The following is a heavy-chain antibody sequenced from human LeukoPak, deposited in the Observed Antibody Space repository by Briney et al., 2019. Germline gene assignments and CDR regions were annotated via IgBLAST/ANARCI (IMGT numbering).Heavy chain of an antibody. CDR1: GYTFTIYG. V-gene: IGHV1-18*01. J-gene: IGHJ3*02. Sequence: GASVTVSCKASGYTFTIYGISWVRQAPGQGLEWMGWISAYNGNTNYAQKLQGRVTMTTDTSTSTAYMELRSLRSDDTAVYYCASQYFRGYSGYDDAFDIWGQGTMVTVSS. CDR2: ISAYNGNT. CDR3: ASQYFRGYSGYDDAFDI. D-gene: IGHD5-12*01.